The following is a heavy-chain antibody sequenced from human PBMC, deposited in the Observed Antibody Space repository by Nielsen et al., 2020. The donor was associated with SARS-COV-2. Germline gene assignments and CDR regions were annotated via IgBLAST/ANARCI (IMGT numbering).Heavy chain of an antibody. CDR2: IKHDGSEK. V-gene: IGHV3-7*01. CDR3: ARFYDVDYGDNRNFDY. D-gene: IGHD4-23*01. Sequence: GGSLRLSCVGSGFTFSSYGMTWFRQAPGKGLEWVANIKHDGSEKYYVDSVKGRFTISRDNAKRLLSLQMNSLRAEDTAVYYCARFYDVDYGDNRNFDYWGQGTLVTVSS. J-gene: IGHJ4*02. CDR1: GFTFSSYG.